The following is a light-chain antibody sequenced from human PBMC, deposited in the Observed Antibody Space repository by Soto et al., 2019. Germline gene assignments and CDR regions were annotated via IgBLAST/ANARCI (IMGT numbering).Light chain of an antibody. J-gene: IGLJ2*01. V-gene: IGLV2-23*01. Sequence: QSALTQPASVSGSPGQSITVSCTGTSTDVGRYNLVSWYLQHPAKAPKLIIYEGSKRPSGVSNRFSGTKSGNTAFLTISGLQAEDEADYCCCSYAGSRTFIFGGGTQLTVL. CDR3: CSYAGSRTFI. CDR2: EGS. CDR1: STDVGRYNL.